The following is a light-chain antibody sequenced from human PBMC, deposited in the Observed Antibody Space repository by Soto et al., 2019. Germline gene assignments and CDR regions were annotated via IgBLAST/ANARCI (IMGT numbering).Light chain of an antibody. Sequence: DLVMTQSPDSLAVSLGERATINCKSSQSVLYSSNNKNYLAWYQQKPGQPPKLLIYWASTRESGVPDRFSGSGSGTDFTLTISSLQAEDVTDYYCQNYYITPPWTFGQGTKVEI. V-gene: IGKV4-1*01. CDR3: QNYYITPPWT. CDR1: QSVLYSSNNKNY. J-gene: IGKJ1*01. CDR2: WAS.